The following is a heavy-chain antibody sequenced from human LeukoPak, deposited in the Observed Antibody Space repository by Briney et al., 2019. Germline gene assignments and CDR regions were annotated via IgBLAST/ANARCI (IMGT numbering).Heavy chain of an antibody. CDR1: GFTFTSSA. V-gene: IGHV1-58*02. J-gene: IGHJ4*02. D-gene: IGHD2/OR15-2a*01. CDR3: AAGGRSTTPAFDY. CDR2: IVVGSGNT. Sequence: SVKVSCKASGFTFTSSAMQWVRQARGQRLEWIGWIVVGSGNTNYAQKFQGRVTITRDMSTSTAYMELSSLRSEDTAVYYCAAGGRSTTPAFDYWGQGTLVTVSS.